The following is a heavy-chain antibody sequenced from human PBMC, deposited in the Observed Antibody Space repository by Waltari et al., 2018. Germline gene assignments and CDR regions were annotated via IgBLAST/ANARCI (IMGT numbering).Heavy chain of an antibody. J-gene: IGHJ4*02. CDR3: VKETAYGYYFDN. V-gene: IGHV3-23*03. Sequence: EVQLLESGGGLIPPGGFLTLSCAASGFTFSNYAMNWVRQGQGKGVEVVSVIYSCGGAYYADTVKSRFTISTDNSKNTLYLQMSSLRLEDTAVYYCVKETAYGYYFDNWGQGTLVSVSS. CDR2: IYSCGGA. D-gene: IGHD3-10*01. CDR1: GFTFSNYA.